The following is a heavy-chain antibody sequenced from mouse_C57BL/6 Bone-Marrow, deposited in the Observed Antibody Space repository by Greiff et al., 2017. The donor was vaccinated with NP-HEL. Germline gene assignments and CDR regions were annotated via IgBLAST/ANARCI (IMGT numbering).Heavy chain of an antibody. J-gene: IGHJ3*01. D-gene: IGHD1-1*01. V-gene: IGHV1-78*01. CDR3: AITYYYGSSYAFFAY. CDR1: GYTFTDHT. CDR2: IYPRDGST. Sequence: VQRVESDAELVKPGASVKISCKVSGYTFTDHTIHWMKQRPEQGLEWIGYIYPRDGSTKYNEKFKGKATLTADKASSTAYMQLNSLTSEDSAVYFCAITYYYGSSYAFFAYWGQGTLVTVSA.